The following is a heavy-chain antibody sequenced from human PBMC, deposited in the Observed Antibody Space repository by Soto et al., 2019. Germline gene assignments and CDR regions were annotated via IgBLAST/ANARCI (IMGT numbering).Heavy chain of an antibody. V-gene: IGHV3-15*07. Sequence: EVQLVESGGDLVKPGGSLRLSCATSGFTFSNAWMNWVRQAPGKGLEWVGRIKNKIDGGTSDYAAPVKGRFTISRDDSQNMLYLQMNSLKTGDTAVYYCTTQPFNWNDEGGHWGPGTLVTVSS. CDR3: TTQPFNWNDEGGH. D-gene: IGHD1-1*01. J-gene: IGHJ4*02. CDR2: IKNKIDGGTS. CDR1: GFTFSNAW.